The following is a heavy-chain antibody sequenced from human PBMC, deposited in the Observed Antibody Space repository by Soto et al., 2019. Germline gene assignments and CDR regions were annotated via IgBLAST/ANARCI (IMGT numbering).Heavy chain of an antibody. CDR3: AKSTGGTANGMGV. V-gene: IGHV3-9*01. CDR1: GFSFDDYA. J-gene: IGHJ6*02. D-gene: IGHD2-8*02. Sequence: EVQVVESGGGLVQPGRSLRLSCAASGFSFDDYAMHWVRQAPGKGLEWVSGISWNSGTIGYADSVKGRFTISRDNAKNSRYLRMNSLRAEDTALYYCAKSTGGTANGMGVWGQGTTVTVSS. CDR2: ISWNSGTI.